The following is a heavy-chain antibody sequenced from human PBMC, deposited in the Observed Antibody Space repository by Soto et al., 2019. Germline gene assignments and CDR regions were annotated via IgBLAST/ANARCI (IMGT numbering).Heavy chain of an antibody. V-gene: IGHV4-59*12. D-gene: IGHD2-2*01. Sequence: QVQLQESGPGLVKPSETLSLTCTVSGGSISSYYWSWIRQPPGKGLEWIGYIYYSGSTNYNPTLKSRDTKSVDTSKTQLARKRSSVTAADTSVYYCAGRYESCFDYWGQGTLVTVSS. CDR3: AGRYESCFDY. CDR1: GGSISSYY. CDR2: IYYSGST. J-gene: IGHJ4*02.